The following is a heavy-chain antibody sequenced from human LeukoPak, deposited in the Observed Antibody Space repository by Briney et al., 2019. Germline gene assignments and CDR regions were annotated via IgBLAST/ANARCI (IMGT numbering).Heavy chain of an antibody. J-gene: IGHJ4*02. CDR2: IKQDGSEK. V-gene: IGHV3-7*01. D-gene: IGHD3-22*01. CDR1: GFTFSSYW. Sequence: GSLRLSCAASGFTFSSYWMSWVRQAPGKGLEWVANIKQDGSEKYYVDSVKGRFTISRDNAKNSLYLQMNSLRAEDTAVYYCARAGYYYYDSSGQEGEDYWGQGTLVTVSS. CDR3: ARAGYYYYDSSGQEGEDY.